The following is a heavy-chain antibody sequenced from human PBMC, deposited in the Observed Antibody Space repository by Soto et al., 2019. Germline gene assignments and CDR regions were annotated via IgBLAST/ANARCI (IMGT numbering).Heavy chain of an antibody. V-gene: IGHV3-49*03. J-gene: IGHJ4*02. CDR2: IRTRAYGGTT. CDR3: TRRSSGDYYFDY. D-gene: IGHD6-6*01. CDR1: GFTFGDYA. Sequence: GGSLRLSCTASGFTFGDYAMSWFRQAPGKGLEWVNFIRTRAYGGTTENAASVKGRFTISRDDSKSIAYLQMSSLKTKDTAVYYCTRRSSGDYYFDYWGQGTLVTVSS.